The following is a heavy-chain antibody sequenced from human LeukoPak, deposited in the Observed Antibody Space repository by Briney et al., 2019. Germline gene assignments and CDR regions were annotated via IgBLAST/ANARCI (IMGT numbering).Heavy chain of an antibody. D-gene: IGHD3-22*01. CDR2: ISSSGST. CDR3: ARLGLYDSSGYFYDY. CDR1: GGSISSGSYY. J-gene: IGHJ4*02. V-gene: IGHV4-61*02. Sequence: SETLSLTCSVSGGSISSGSYYWNWIRQPAGKGLEWIGRISSSGSTNYNPSLKSRVTISVDTSKNQFSLKPSSVTAADTAVYYCARLGLYDSSGYFYDYWGQGTLVTVSS.